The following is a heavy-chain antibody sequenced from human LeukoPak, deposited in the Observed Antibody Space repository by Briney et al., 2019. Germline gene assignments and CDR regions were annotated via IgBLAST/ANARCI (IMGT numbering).Heavy chain of an antibody. J-gene: IGHJ4*02. Sequence: GGSLRLSCTASGFTFSTYWMSWVRQAPGKGLEWVANIKVDGSEKYYVDSVKGRFTISRDNAKNSLYLQMNSLRAEDTAVYYCARVHDILTGYYPYYFDYWGQGTLVTVSS. V-gene: IGHV3-7*01. CDR1: GFTFSTYW. D-gene: IGHD3-9*01. CDR3: ARVHDILTGYYPYYFDY. CDR2: IKVDGSEK.